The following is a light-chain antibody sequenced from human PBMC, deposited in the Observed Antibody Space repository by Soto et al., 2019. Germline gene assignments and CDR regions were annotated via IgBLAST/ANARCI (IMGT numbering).Light chain of an antibody. J-gene: IGKJ1*01. CDR1: QSVSSIY. V-gene: IGKV3-20*01. CDR2: GAS. Sequence: EIVLTQSPGTLSLSPGERATLSCRASQSVSSIYLAWYQHKPCQAPRLLIYGASSRATGIPDRFSGSGSGTDFTLTISRLEPEDFAVYYCQQYGSSSWTFGRGTTVEIK. CDR3: QQYGSSSWT.